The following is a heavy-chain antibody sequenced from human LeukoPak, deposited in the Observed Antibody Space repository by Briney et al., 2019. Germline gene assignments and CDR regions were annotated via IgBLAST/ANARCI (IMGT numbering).Heavy chain of an antibody. D-gene: IGHD6-13*01. CDR3: ARDRGYSSSWSHTNYFDY. CDR2: ISNNGGYT. V-gene: IGHV3-23*01. J-gene: IGHJ4*02. CDR1: GFTFSSSA. Sequence: GGSLRLSCAASGFTFSSSAMSWVRQAPGKGLEWVSAISNNGGYTYYADSVQGRFTISRDNSKSTLCLQMNSLRAEDTAVYYCARDRGYSSSWSHTNYFDYWGQGTLVTVSS.